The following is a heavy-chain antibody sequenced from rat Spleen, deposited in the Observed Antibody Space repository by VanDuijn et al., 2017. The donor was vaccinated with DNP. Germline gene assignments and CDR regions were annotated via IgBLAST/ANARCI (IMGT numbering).Heavy chain of an antibody. CDR2: IKAKSNNYAT. CDR3: ASLLQWDLFDY. V-gene: IGHV6-6*01. D-gene: IGHD1-1*01. J-gene: IGHJ2*01. CDR1: GFTFRTAW. Sequence: EVQVLESGGGLVQPGNSLKLSCATSGFTFRTAWMYWYRQFPEKRLEWVARIKAKSNNYATDYTESVKGRFTISRDDSKSSVYLQMNNLKDEDTAIYYCASLLQWDLFDYWGQGVMVTVSS.